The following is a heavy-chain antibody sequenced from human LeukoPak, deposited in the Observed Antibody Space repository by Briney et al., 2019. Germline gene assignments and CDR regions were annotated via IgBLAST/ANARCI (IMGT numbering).Heavy chain of an antibody. CDR3: ANGEYTFGGALFDY. CDR1: GYTFSSYA. CDR2: ISGSGGST. Sequence: PGGSLRLSCAASGYTFSSYAMSWVRQAPGKGLEWVSAISGSGGSTYYADSVKGRFTISRDNSKNTLYLQMNSLRAEDTAVYYCANGEYTFGGALFDYWGQGTLVTVSS. V-gene: IGHV3-23*01. D-gene: IGHD3-16*01. J-gene: IGHJ4*02.